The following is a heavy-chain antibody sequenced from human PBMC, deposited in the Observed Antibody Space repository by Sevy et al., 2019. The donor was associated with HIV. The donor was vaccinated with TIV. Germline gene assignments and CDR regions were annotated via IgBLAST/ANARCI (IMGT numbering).Heavy chain of an antibody. Sequence: GGSLRLSCAASGFTFSSYSMNWVRQAPGKGLEWVSSISSSSNYIHYAASVKGRFTISRDNDKNSLFRQMNSLRAEDTVVYYCAGDYSSSWSNWGQGTLVTVSS. CDR2: ISSSSNYI. J-gene: IGHJ4*02. CDR3: AGDYSSSWSN. V-gene: IGHV3-21*01. CDR1: GFTFSSYS. D-gene: IGHD6-13*01.